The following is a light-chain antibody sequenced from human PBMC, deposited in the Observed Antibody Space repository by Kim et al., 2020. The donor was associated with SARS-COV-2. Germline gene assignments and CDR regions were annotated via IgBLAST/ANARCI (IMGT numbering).Light chain of an antibody. J-gene: IGKJ1*01. CDR1: LRIISD. Sequence: VSPEYRATLSCRASLRIISDLAWYHQKPGQSLSLRIPGAAPMATCIPARFSGIGFGTEFTLTICILQSQVISVYFCHQNNNWPRTFGQGTK. CDR2: GAA. V-gene: IGKV3-15*01. CDR3: HQNNNWPRT.